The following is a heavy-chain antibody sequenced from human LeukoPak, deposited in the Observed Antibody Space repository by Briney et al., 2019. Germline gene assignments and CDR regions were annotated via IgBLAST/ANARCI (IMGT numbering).Heavy chain of an antibody. CDR3: ARDPGLLWFGELSWFDP. J-gene: IGHJ5*02. D-gene: IGHD3-10*01. Sequence: PGGSLRLSCAASGFPFRSYSMNWVRQAPGKGLEWVSYISSSSSTIYYADSVKGRFTISRDNAKNSLYLQMNSLRAEDTAVYYCARDPGLLWFGELSWFDPWGQGTLVTVSS. V-gene: IGHV3-48*01. CDR2: ISSSSSTI. CDR1: GFPFRSYS.